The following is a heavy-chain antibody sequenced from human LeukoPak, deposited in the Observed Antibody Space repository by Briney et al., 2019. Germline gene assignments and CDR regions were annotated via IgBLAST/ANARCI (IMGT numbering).Heavy chain of an antibody. Sequence: SETLSLTCTVSGGSISSYYWSWIRQPAGKGLEWIGRIYTSGSTNYNPSLKSRVTISVDTSKNQFSLKLSSVTAADTAVYYCARAQTYGDSRLLLDFWGQGTLVTVSS. CDR3: ARAQTYGDSRLLLDF. CDR2: IYTSGST. CDR1: GGSISSYY. J-gene: IGHJ4*02. D-gene: IGHD4-17*01. V-gene: IGHV4-4*07.